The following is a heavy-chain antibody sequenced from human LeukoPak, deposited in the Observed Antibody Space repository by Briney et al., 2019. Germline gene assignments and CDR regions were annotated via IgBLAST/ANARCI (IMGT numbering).Heavy chain of an antibody. CDR2: INHSGST. Sequence: SETLSLTCAVYGGSFSGYYWSWIRQPPGKGLEWIGEINHSGSTNYNPSLKSRVTISVDTSKNQFSLKLSSVTAADTAVYYCARGPETPRYYYYMDVWGKGTTVTISS. V-gene: IGHV4-34*01. J-gene: IGHJ6*03. CDR1: GGSFSGYY. D-gene: IGHD5-24*01. CDR3: ARGPETPRYYYYMDV.